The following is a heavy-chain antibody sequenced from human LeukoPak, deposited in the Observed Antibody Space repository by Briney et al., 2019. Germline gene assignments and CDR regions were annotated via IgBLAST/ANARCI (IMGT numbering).Heavy chain of an antibody. J-gene: IGHJ4*02. CDR2: ISGSGGNT. CDR1: GFTFSSYV. D-gene: IGHD4-23*01. V-gene: IGHV3-23*01. CDR3: AKGQYGAYSVWSFDY. Sequence: PGGSLRLSCAASGFTFSSYVMSWVRQAPGKGLEWVSGISGSGGNTYYADSVKGRFTISRDNSKNTLYLQMNSLRAEDTAVYYCAKGQYGAYSVWSFDYWGQGTPVTVSS.